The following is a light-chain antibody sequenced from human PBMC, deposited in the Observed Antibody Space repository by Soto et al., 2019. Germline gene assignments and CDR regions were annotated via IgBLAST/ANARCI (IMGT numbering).Light chain of an antibody. CDR3: QQRSNWRALT. CDR2: DAS. V-gene: IGKV3-11*01. Sequence: EIVLTQSPATLSLSPGERATLSCRASQSVSSYLAWYQQNPGQAPRLLIYDASNRATGIPARFSGSGSGTDFTLTISSLEPEDFAVYYCQQRSNWRALTFGGGTKVDIK. CDR1: QSVSSY. J-gene: IGKJ4*01.